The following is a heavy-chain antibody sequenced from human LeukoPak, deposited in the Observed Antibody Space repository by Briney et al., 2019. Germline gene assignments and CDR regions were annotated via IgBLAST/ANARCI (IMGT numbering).Heavy chain of an antibody. V-gene: IGHV3-30*03. CDR3: ARDSGSYSC. J-gene: IGHJ4*02. CDR2: ISYDGSNK. D-gene: IGHD1-26*01. Sequence: GGSLRLSCAASGFTFGSYGMHWVRQAPGKGLEWVAVISYDGSNKYYADSVKGRFTISRDNAKNSLYLQMNSLRAEDMAVYYCARDSGSYSCWGQGTLVTVSS. CDR1: GFTFGSYG.